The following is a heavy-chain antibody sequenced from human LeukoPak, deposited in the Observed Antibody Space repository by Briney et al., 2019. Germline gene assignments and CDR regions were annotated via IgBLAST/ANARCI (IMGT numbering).Heavy chain of an antibody. V-gene: IGHV1-8*01. CDR3: TRNIAPGGKGYYFDY. Sequence: ASVKVSCKASGYTFTTYDFNWLRQATGQGLEWMGWMNPTNGNTGYAQNFQGRVTMTRDTSTSTAYLELSSLGSEDTAVYYCTRNIAPGGKGYYFDYWGQGTLVTVSS. CDR1: GYTFTTYD. CDR2: MNPTNGNT. D-gene: IGHD6-13*01. J-gene: IGHJ4*02.